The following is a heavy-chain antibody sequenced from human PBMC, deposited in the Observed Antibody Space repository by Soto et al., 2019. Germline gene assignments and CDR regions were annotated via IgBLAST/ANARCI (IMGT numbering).Heavy chain of an antibody. V-gene: IGHV4-39*01. D-gene: IGHD2-15*01. J-gene: IGHJ5*02. CDR1: GGSISSSSYY. CDR2: IYYSGST. Sequence: QLQLQESGPGLVKPSETLSLTCTVSGGSISSSSYYWGWIRQPPGKGLEWIGSIYYSGSTYYNPALKSRVTISVDTSKNQCSLKLSSVTAADTAVYYCARHVVVAATFGWFDPWGQGTLVTVSS. CDR3: ARHVVVAATFGWFDP.